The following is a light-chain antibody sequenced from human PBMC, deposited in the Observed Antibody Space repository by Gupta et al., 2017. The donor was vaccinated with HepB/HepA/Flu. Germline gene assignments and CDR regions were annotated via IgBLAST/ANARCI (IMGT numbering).Light chain of an antibody. V-gene: IGKV1-39*01. CDR1: QSISSY. CDR3: QHRDSTPFT. Sequence: DIQLTQSPSSLSASVGDRVTITCRASQSISSYLNWYQQKPGKAPKLLIYAASRLQSGVPSRFSGSGSGTDFTLTISRLQPEDFATYYCQHRDSTPFTFGQGTKVEIK. J-gene: IGKJ2*01. CDR2: AAS.